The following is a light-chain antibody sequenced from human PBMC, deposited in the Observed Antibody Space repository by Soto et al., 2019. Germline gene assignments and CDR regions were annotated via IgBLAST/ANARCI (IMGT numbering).Light chain of an antibody. CDR2: DVS. CDR3: CSYAGSVNYV. Sequence: QSVLTQPRSVSGSPGQSVTISCTGTSSDVGGYNYVSWYQQHPGKAPKLMIYDVSKRPSGVPDRFSGSKSGNTASLTISGLQAEDEADYYCCSYAGSVNYVFGTGTKVTVL. CDR1: SSDVGGYNY. J-gene: IGLJ1*01. V-gene: IGLV2-11*01.